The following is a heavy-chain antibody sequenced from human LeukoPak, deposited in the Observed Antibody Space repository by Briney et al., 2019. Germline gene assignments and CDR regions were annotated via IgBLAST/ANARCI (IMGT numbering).Heavy chain of an antibody. D-gene: IGHD2-8*01. CDR3: ARDGGVYPHYYYYMDV. Sequence: GGSLRLSCAASGFTFSSYSMYWVRQAPGKGLEWVSSISSSSSYIYYADSVKGRFTISRDNAKNSLYLQMNSLRAEDTAVYYCARDGGVYPHYYYYMDVWGKGTTVTISS. J-gene: IGHJ6*03. V-gene: IGHV3-21*01. CDR2: ISSSSSYI. CDR1: GFTFSSYS.